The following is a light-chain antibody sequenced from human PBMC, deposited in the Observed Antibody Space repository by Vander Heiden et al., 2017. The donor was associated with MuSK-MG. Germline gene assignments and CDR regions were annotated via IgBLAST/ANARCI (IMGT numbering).Light chain of an antibody. CDR3: QRDDNLPFT. Sequence: DIKMTQSPSSLSESVGDRVTLTCQASQDINYYLNWYQQKAGKAPNLLIYAASNLQTGVPARFSGSRSGTNFTFTISSLQPEDIATYFCQRDDNLPFTFGQGTRLEIK. CDR2: AAS. V-gene: IGKV1-33*01. J-gene: IGKJ5*01. CDR1: QDINYY.